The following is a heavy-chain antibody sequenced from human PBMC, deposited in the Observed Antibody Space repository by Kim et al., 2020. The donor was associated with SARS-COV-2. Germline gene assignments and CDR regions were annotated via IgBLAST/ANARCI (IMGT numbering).Heavy chain of an antibody. CDR1: GGSFSGYY. V-gene: IGHV4-34*01. CDR2: INHSGST. CDR3: ARIGPTTVTTIDY. Sequence: SETLSLTCAVYGGSFSGYYWSWIRQPPGKGLEWIGEINHSGSTNYNPSLKSRVTISVDTSKNQFSLKLSSVTAADTAVYYCARIGPTTVTTIDYWGQGT. J-gene: IGHJ4*02. D-gene: IGHD4-17*01.